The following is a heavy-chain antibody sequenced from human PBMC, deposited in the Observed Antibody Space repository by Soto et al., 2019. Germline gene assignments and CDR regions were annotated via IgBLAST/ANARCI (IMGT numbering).Heavy chain of an antibody. Sequence: EVQLVESGGGLGQPGGSLRLSCVAPGFIISSYWMSWVRQAPGKGLEWVADIKQDGSQKYYADSEKGRFTISRDNAKNSLYLQMSRLRVEDTAVYYCARDGAALDIWGQGTMVTVSS. CDR3: ARDGAALDI. J-gene: IGHJ3*02. D-gene: IGHD3-16*01. V-gene: IGHV3-7*03. CDR2: IKQDGSQK. CDR1: GFIISSYW.